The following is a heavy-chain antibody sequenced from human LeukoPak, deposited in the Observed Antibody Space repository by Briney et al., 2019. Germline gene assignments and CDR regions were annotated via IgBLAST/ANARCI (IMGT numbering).Heavy chain of an antibody. Sequence: PGGSLRLSCAASGFTVSSNYMSWVRQASGKGLEWVSVIYSGGSTYYADSVKGRFTISRDNSKNTLYLQMNSLRAEDTAVYYCARDLSLLDGGLGYWGQGTLVTVSS. CDR3: ARDLSLLDGGLGY. J-gene: IGHJ4*02. D-gene: IGHD4-23*01. CDR1: GFTVSSNY. CDR2: IYSGGST. V-gene: IGHV3-66*01.